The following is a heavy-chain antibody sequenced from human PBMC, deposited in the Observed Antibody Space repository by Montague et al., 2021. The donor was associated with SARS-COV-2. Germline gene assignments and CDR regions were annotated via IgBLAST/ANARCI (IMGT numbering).Heavy chain of an antibody. Sequence: SETLSLTCTVSGGSASSYYWSWIRQSPGKGLQWHGYIDYSGSTDYNPSLKSRATMSVDTSKNQLSLRLNSVTTADTAVYFCARVGGFYDYWSGYSSSADFFDPWGQGILVTVSS. D-gene: IGHD3-3*01. V-gene: IGHV4-59*02. J-gene: IGHJ5*02. CDR3: ARVGGFYDYWSGYSSSADFFDP. CDR2: IDYSGST. CDR1: GGSASSYY.